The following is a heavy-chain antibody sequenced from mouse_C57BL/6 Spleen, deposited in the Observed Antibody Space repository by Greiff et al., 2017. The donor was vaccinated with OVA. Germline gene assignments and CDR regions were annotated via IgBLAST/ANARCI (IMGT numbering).Heavy chain of an antibody. J-gene: IGHJ2*01. CDR1: GYTLNSYW. CDR2: INPSNGGT. D-gene: IGHD3-3*01. V-gene: IGHV1-53*01. CDR3: ARRDWYFDY. Sequence: QVQLQPGIELVKPGASVKLSCKASGYTLNSYWMHWVKQRPGKGFEWIGNINPSNGGTNYNEKFKSKATLTVDKSSSTAYMQLSSLTSEDSAVYYCARRDWYFDYWGQGTTLTVSS.